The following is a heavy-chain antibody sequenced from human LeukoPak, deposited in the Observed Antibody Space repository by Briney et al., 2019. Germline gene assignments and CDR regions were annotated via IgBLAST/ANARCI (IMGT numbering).Heavy chain of an antibody. CDR1: GFTFSSYA. Sequence: GGSLRLSCAASGFTFSSYAMSWVRQAPGKGLEWVSGISGSGGSTDYADSVKGRFTISRDNSENTLYLQMKSLRAEDTAVYYCARGDGYNFFDYWGQGTLVTVSS. J-gene: IGHJ4*02. CDR2: ISGSGGST. CDR3: ARGDGYNFFDY. D-gene: IGHD5-24*01. V-gene: IGHV3-23*01.